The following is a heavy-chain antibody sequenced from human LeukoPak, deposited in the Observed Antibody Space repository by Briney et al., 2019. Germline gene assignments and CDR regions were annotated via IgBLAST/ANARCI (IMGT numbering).Heavy chain of an antibody. CDR2: INHSGST. Sequence: SETLSLTCAVYGGSFSGYYWSWIRQPPGKGLEWIGEINHSGSTNYNPSLKSRATISVDTSKNQFSLKLSSVTAADTAVYYCARALSSTFDYWGQGTLVTVSS. CDR3: ARALSSTFDY. J-gene: IGHJ4*02. D-gene: IGHD6-6*01. V-gene: IGHV4-34*01. CDR1: GGSFSGYY.